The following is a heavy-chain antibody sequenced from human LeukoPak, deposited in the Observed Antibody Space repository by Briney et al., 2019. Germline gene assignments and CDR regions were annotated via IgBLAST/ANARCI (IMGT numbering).Heavy chain of an antibody. J-gene: IGHJ1*01. CDR1: GFTFSSYG. V-gene: IGHV3-33*06. CDR3: AKAEAVAEH. CDR2: IWYDGSNK. D-gene: IGHD6-19*01. Sequence: GRSLRLSCAASGFTFSSYGMHWVRQAPGKGLEWVAVIWYDGSNKYYADSVKGRFTISRDNSKNTLYLQMNSLRAEDTAVYYWAKAEAVAEHWGQGTLVTVSS.